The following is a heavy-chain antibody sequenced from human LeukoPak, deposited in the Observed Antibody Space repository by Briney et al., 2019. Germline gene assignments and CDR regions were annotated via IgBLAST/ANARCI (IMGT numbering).Heavy chain of an antibody. CDR2: ISGSGGNGGYT. CDR1: GFTLSIYA. V-gene: IGHV3-23*01. J-gene: IGHJ4*02. CDR3: AKQLGYCSDGSCYFPY. Sequence: GGSLRLSCAVSGFTLSIYAMSWVRQAPGKGLEWVSAISGSGGNGGYTYYADSVQGRFTISRDNSKSTLCLQMNSLRAEDTAVYYCAKQLGYCSDGSCYFPYWGQGTLVTVSS. D-gene: IGHD2-15*01.